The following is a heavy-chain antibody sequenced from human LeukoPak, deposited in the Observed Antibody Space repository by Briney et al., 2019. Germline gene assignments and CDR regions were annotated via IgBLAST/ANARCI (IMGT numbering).Heavy chain of an antibody. CDR3: VREASGGSKGVSGIFDI. D-gene: IGHD2-15*01. Sequence: GGSLRLSCAAPGFTLRTYWMGWVRQAPGKGLEWVASIKRDGSEKYYVDSVKGRFTISRDNAKNSLYLQMNSLRAEDTAVYHCVREASGGSKGVSGIFDIWGQGTLVTVSS. CDR1: GFTLRTYW. J-gene: IGHJ3*02. CDR2: IKRDGSEK. V-gene: IGHV3-7*01.